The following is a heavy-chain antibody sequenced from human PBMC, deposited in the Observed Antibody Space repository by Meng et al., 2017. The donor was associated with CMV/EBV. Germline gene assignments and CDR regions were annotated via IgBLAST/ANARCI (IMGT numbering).Heavy chain of an antibody. D-gene: IGHD2-2*01. Sequence: SGYSFTSYWISWVRQMPRKGLEWMGRIDPSDSYTNYSPSFQGHVTFSADKSISTAYLQWSSLKASDTAMYYCARHYSTMAAYYFDFWGQGTLVTVSS. CDR2: IDPSDSYT. CDR1: GYSFTSYW. CDR3: ARHYSTMAAYYFDF. J-gene: IGHJ4*02. V-gene: IGHV5-10-1*01.